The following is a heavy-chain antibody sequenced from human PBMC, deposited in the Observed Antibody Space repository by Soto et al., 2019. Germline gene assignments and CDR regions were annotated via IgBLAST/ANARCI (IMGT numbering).Heavy chain of an antibody. CDR2: ISYDGTTK. J-gene: IGHJ6*02. V-gene: IGHV3-30*18. Sequence: PGGSLRLSCAASGFTFSDYGMHWVRQAPGKGLEWVAVISYDGTTKYYPNSVRGRFTISRDNSKNTLYLQMNSLRAEDTALYYCAKGRSYYYYYGVDVWGQGTTVTVSS. CDR3: AKGRSYYYYYGVDV. CDR1: GFTFSDYG.